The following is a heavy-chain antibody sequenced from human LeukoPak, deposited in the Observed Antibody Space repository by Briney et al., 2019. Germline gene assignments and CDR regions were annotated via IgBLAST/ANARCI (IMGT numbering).Heavy chain of an antibody. J-gene: IGHJ4*02. D-gene: IGHD4-23*01. CDR2: IHSSGGST. CDR3: ARAYGGHFYFDY. Sequence: ASVKVSCKASGYTFITYYIHWVRRAPGQGLEWMGIIHSSGGSTSYAQQFQGRVTMTRDTSTSTVYMELSSLRYEDRAVYYCARAYGGHFYFDYWGQGTLVTVSS. CDR1: GYTFITYY. V-gene: IGHV1-46*01.